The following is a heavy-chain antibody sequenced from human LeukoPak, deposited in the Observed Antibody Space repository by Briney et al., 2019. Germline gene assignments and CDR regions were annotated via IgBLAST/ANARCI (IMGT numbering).Heavy chain of an antibody. CDR3: ATASGSYDDAFDI. CDR2: FDPEDGET. J-gene: IGHJ3*02. Sequence: ASVKVSCKVSGYTLTGLSMHWVRQAPGKGLEWMGGFDPEDGETIYAQKFQGRVTMTEDTSIDTAYMELSSLRSEDTAVYYCATASGSYDDAFDIWGQGTMVTVSS. D-gene: IGHD1-26*01. V-gene: IGHV1-24*01. CDR1: GYTLTGLS.